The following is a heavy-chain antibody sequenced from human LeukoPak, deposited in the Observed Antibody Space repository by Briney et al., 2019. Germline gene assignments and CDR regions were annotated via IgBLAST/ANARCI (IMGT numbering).Heavy chain of an antibody. CDR2: INPIFGTP. D-gene: IGHD4-17*01. CDR1: GCTFISYV. J-gene: IGHJ5*02. CDR3: ARNQTFGDSSWSWFDH. Sequence: SVTVSCKSSGCTFISYVISWVRQAPGQGREWMGGINPIFGTPFYAQRFQGRVTITMDGSTSTAYMELSSLRSEDTAVYYCARNQTFGDSSWSWFDHWGQGTLVTVSS. V-gene: IGHV1-69*05.